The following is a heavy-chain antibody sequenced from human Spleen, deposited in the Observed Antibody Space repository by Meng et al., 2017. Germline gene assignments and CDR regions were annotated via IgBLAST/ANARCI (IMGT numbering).Heavy chain of an antibody. CDR3: AREVDGSRKFDY. D-gene: IGHD2-15*01. V-gene: IGHV3-30-3*01. CDR1: GFTFSSFA. Sequence: QVQLVESGGGVVQPGRSLRLSCAASGFTFSSFALHWVRQAPGKGLEWLSAISNDGSLKYYRDSVKGRFTISRDNSKNTMYLQMNSLRVEDTAVYYCAREVDGSRKFDYWGQGTLVTVSS. CDR2: ISNDGSLK. J-gene: IGHJ4*02.